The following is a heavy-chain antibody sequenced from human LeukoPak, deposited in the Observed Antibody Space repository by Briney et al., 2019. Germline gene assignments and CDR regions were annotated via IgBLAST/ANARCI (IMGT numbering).Heavy chain of an antibody. CDR1: GGSISSYC. CDR2: IYYTGST. Sequence: SETLSLTCTVSGGSISSYCWSWIRQPPGRGLEYIGYIYYTGSTDYNPSLKGRVTISIDMSKDQFSLKLSSVTAADTAVYYCARSRRLRSGVYYFDYWGQGTLVTVSS. V-gene: IGHV4-59*01. CDR3: ARSRRLRSGVYYFDY. D-gene: IGHD6-19*01. J-gene: IGHJ4*02.